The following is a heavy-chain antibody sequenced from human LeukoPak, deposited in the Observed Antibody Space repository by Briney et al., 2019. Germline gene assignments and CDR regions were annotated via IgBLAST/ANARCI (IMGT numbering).Heavy chain of an antibody. D-gene: IGHD4-17*01. J-gene: IGHJ4*02. CDR2: ISSSGSTI. CDR1: GFTFSDYY. V-gene: IGHV3-11*04. CDR3: AREAADYGLIVYYFDY. Sequence: GGSLRLSCAAPGFTFSDYYMSWIRQAPGKGLEWVSYISSSGSTIYYADSVKGRFTISRDNAKNSLYLQMNSLRAEDTAVYYCAREAADYGLIVYYFDYWGQGTLVTVSS.